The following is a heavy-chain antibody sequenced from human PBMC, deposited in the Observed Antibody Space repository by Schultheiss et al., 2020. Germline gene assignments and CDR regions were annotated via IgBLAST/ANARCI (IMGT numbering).Heavy chain of an antibody. D-gene: IGHD6-19*01. J-gene: IGHJ6*02. CDR2: INPSGGST. Sequence: ASVKVSCKASGYTFTSYGISWVRQAPGQGLEWMGIINPSGGSTSYAQKFQGRVTMTRDTSTSTAYMELSSLTSEDTAVYYCARRFSSNGLSIDVWGQGTT. CDR1: GYTFTSYG. CDR3: ARRFSSNGLSIDV. V-gene: IGHV1-46*01.